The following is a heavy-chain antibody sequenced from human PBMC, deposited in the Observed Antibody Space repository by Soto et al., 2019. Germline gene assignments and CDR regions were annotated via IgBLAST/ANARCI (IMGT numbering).Heavy chain of an antibody. CDR1: GGTFSSYA. D-gene: IGHD6-6*01. Sequence: QAQLVQSGAEVKKPGSSVKVSCKASGGTFSSYAISWVRQAPGQGLEWMGGIIPIFGTANYAQKFQGRVTITADESTSTAYMELSSLRSEDTAVYYCARAWGLGYSSSSLWFDPWGQGTLVTVSS. CDR3: ARAWGLGYSSSSLWFDP. V-gene: IGHV1-69*01. CDR2: IIPIFGTA. J-gene: IGHJ5*02.